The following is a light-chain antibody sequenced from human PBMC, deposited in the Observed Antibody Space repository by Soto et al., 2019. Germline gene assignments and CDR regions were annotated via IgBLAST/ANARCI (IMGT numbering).Light chain of an antibody. J-gene: IGKJ1*01. CDR3: QQYNNWPPWT. CDR2: GAS. V-gene: IGKV3-15*01. Sequence: EIGMTQSPATRSVSPGERATLSCRASQSVSSNLAWYQQKPGQAPRLLIYGASTRATGIPARFSGSGSGTEFTLTISSLQSEDFAVYYCQQYNNWPPWTFGPGTKVEIK. CDR1: QSVSSN.